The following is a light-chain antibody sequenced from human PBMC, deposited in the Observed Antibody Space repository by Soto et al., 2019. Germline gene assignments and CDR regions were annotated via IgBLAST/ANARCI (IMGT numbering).Light chain of an antibody. CDR3: QQRSNWLFT. V-gene: IGKV3-11*01. J-gene: IGKJ4*01. CDR2: DAS. CDR1: QRVSSY. Sequence: EIVLTQSPATLSLSPGERATLSCRASQRVSSYLAWYQQKPGQAPRLLIYDASNRATGIPARFGGSGSGTDFTLTISSLEPEDFAVYYCQQRSNWLFTFGGGTKVEIK.